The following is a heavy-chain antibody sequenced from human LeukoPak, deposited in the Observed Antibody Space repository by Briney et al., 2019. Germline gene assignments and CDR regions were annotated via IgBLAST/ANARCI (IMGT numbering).Heavy chain of an antibody. V-gene: IGHV5-51*01. J-gene: IGHJ6*03. CDR2: IYPGDSDT. Sequence: PGESLKISCKGSGYSFTSYWIGWVRQMPGKGLEWMGIIYPGDSDTRYSPSFQGQVTISADESISTAYLQWSSLKASDTAMYYCARHPTYSSSYYYYYMDVWGKGTTVTVSS. CDR1: GYSFTSYW. CDR3: ARHPTYSSSYYYYYMDV. D-gene: IGHD6-6*01.